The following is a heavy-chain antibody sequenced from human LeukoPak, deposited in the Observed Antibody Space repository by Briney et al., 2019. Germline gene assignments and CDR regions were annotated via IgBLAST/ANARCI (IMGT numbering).Heavy chain of an antibody. CDR1: GFTFSTYA. V-gene: IGHV3-23*01. CDR2: ISGSDGST. CDR3: AKNMFGEFDY. Sequence: GGSLRLSCAASGFTFSTYAMSWVRQAPGKGLEWVSAISGSDGSTYYADSVKGRFTISRDNSKNTVYLQMNSLRAEDTAVYYCAKNMFGEFDYWGQGTLVTVSS. J-gene: IGHJ4*02. D-gene: IGHD3-10*02.